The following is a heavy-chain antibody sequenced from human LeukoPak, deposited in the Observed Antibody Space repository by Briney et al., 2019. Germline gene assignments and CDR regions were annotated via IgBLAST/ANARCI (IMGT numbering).Heavy chain of an antibody. Sequence: SETLSLTCTVSGSSISTYYWSWIRQPPGKGLEWIGYLFSSGSTNYNPPLKSRVAISVDTSRGQLSLHLYSATAADTAVYYCARDSDNGLDVWGPGATVTVSS. CDR1: GSSISTYY. D-gene: IGHD1-1*01. CDR3: ARDSDNGLDV. CDR2: LFSSGST. V-gene: IGHV4-4*08. J-gene: IGHJ6*02.